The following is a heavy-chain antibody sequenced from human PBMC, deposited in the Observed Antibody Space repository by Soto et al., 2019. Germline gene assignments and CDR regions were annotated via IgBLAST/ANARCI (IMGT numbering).Heavy chain of an antibody. CDR2: IIPIQGKA. D-gene: IGHD2-21*01. V-gene: IGHV1-69*02. Sequence: QVPLVQSGAELKKPGSSVKVSCEASGGSFTSYSFTWVRQAPGQGLEWMGRIIPIQGKANYALKFQDRVTITADRSTRTGYMELTSLRPEDTAVYFCAKSLLFVDHGYMDVWGKGTTVTVSS. CDR1: GGSFTSYS. CDR3: AKSLLFVDHGYMDV. J-gene: IGHJ6*03.